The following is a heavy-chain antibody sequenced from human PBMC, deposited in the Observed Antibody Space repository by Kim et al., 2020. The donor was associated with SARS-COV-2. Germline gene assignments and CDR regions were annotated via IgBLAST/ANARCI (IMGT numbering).Heavy chain of an antibody. Sequence: GGSLRLSCAASGFTFSSYSMNWVRQAPGKGLEWVSSISSSSSYIYYADSVKGRFTISRDNAKNSLYLQMNSLRAEDTAVYYCARDQTEYCSSTSCFMGANGMDVWGQGTTVTVSS. CDR1: GFTFSSYS. V-gene: IGHV3-21*01. J-gene: IGHJ6*02. CDR2: ISSSSSYI. D-gene: IGHD2-2*01. CDR3: ARDQTEYCSSTSCFMGANGMDV.